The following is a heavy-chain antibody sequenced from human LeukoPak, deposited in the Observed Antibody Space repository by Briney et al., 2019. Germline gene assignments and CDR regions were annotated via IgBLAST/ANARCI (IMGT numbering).Heavy chain of an antibody. D-gene: IGHD2-15*01. CDR3: ARAGLCSGGSCYKFADFDY. CDR2: INPNSGGT. Sequence: ASVRVSCKASGGTFSRYAISWVRQAPGHGLEWMGWINPNSGGTNYAQKFQGWVTMTRDTSISTACMELSRLRSDDTAVYYCARAGLCSGGSCYKFADFDYWGQGTLVTVSS. CDR1: GGTFSRYA. J-gene: IGHJ4*02. V-gene: IGHV1-2*04.